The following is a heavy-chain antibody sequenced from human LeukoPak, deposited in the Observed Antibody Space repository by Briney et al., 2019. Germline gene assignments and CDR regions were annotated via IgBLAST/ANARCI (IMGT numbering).Heavy chain of an antibody. Sequence: GESLKISRKGSGYSFTSYWIGWVRQMPGKGLGFMGILYPGDSDTRYSPSFQGQVTISADKAISTAYLQWSSLKASDTAMYYCARHETGPYFDYWGQGTLVTVSS. CDR2: LYPGDSDT. CDR1: GYSFTSYW. CDR3: ARHETGPYFDY. J-gene: IGHJ4*02. V-gene: IGHV5-51*01. D-gene: IGHD1-1*01.